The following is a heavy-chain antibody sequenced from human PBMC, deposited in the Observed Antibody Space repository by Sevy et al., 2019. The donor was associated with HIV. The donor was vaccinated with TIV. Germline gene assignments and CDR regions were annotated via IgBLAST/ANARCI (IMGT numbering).Heavy chain of an antibody. CDR2: IYYSGST. D-gene: IGHD3-22*01. CDR1: GGSISSSSYY. CDR3: ARDVTYYYDSSGFKGYYYYGMDV. Sequence: SETLSLTCTVSGGSISSSSYYWGWIRQPPGKGLEWIGSIYYSGSTYYNPSLKSRVTISVDTSKNRFSLKLSSVTAADTAVYYCARDVTYYYDSSGFKGYYYYGMDVWGQGTTVTVSS. J-gene: IGHJ6*02. V-gene: IGHV4-39*01.